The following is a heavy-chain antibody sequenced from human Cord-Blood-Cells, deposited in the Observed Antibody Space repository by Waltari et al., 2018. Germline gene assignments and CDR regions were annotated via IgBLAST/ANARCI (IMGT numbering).Heavy chain of an antibody. V-gene: IGHV4-34*01. Sequence: QVQLQQWGAGLLKPSETLSLPCAVYGGSFSGYYRCWIRQPPGKGLEWIGEINHSGSTNYNPSLKSRVTISVDTSKNQFSLKLSSVTAADTAVYYCARPGYSNYYFDYWGQGTLVTVSS. CDR1: GGSFSGYY. CDR2: INHSGST. CDR3: ARPGYSNYYFDY. J-gene: IGHJ4*02. D-gene: IGHD4-4*01.